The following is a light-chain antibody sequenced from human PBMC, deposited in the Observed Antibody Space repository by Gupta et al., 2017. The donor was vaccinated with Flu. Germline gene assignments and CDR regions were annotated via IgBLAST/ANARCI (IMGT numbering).Light chain of an antibody. CDR3: QQRSNWPPTWT. J-gene: IGKJ1*01. Sequence: RATLSCRASQSVSKNIAWFQQKPGQAPRLLIYDESNRATGIRARFRCSGSGTGFILTISSLGPEDFAVYYCQQRSNWPPTWTFGQGTKVEIK. CDR2: DES. CDR1: QSVSKN. V-gene: IGKV3-11*01.